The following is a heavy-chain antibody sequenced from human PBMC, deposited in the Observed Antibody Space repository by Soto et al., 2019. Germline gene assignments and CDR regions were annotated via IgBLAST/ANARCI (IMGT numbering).Heavy chain of an antibody. CDR2: ISGSGGST. CDR1: GFTFSSYA. V-gene: IGHV3-23*01. Sequence: GGSLRLSCAASGFTFSSYAMSWVRQAPGKGLEWVSAISGSGGSTYYADSVKGRFTISSDNSKNTLLLQMTSLRAEDTAVYYCAKELGIAVAEHYYYGMDVWGQGTTVTVSS. CDR3: AKELGIAVAEHYYYGMDV. J-gene: IGHJ6*02. D-gene: IGHD6-19*01.